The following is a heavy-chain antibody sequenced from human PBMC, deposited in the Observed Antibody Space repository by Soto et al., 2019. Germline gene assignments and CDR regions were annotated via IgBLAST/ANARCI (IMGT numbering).Heavy chain of an antibody. D-gene: IGHD6-6*01. V-gene: IGHV1-18*04. Sequence: QVQLMQSGGEVKKPGASVEVSCKASGYMFTTYGISWVRQAPGQGLEWMAWISAYNGNKKYAQKFQDRVTMTIHTSSTTVSMELRNLTSDDTAIYYCARTGGGMAARPLEYWGQGTLVTVS. CDR2: ISAYNGNK. CDR1: GYMFTTYG. J-gene: IGHJ4*02. CDR3: ARTGGGMAARPLEY.